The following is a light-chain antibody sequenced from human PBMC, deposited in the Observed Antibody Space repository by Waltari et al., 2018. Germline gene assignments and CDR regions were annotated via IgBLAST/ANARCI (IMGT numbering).Light chain of an antibody. CDR3: QQYNSYSLLS. CDR2: KAS. V-gene: IGKV1-5*03. J-gene: IGKJ4*01. Sequence: DIQMTQSPSTLSASVGDRVIFSCRASQSISEWLAWYQQKPGKAPKLLSYKASTLESGVPTKFSGSGSGTEFTLTISSLQPEDFATYYCQQYNSYSLLSFGGGTKVEIK. CDR1: QSISEW.